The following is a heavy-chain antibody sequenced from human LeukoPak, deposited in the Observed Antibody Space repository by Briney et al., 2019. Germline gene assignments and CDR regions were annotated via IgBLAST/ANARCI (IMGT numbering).Heavy chain of an antibody. CDR2: IYYSGST. D-gene: IGHD2-21*02. J-gene: IGHJ3*02. V-gene: IGHV4-61*08. CDR1: GGSISSGGYY. Sequence: SETLSLTCTVSGGSISSGGYYWSWIRQHPGKGLEWIGYIYYSGSTNYNPSLKSRVTISVDTSKNQFSLKLSSVTAADTAVYYCAREYCGGDCYSGAYAFDIWGQGTMVTVSS. CDR3: AREYCGGDCYSGAYAFDI.